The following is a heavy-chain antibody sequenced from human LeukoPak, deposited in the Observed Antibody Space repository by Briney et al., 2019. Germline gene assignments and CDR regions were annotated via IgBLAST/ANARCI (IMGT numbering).Heavy chain of an antibody. CDR3: ARASYSGSYRPRGPLDY. D-gene: IGHD1-26*01. Sequence: SETLSLTCAVSGGSISSSNWWSWVRQPPGKGLEWTGEIYHSGSTNYNPSLKSRVTISVDKSKNQFSLKLSSVTAADTAVYYCARASYSGSYRPRGPLDYWGQGTLVTVSS. CDR1: GGSISSSNW. V-gene: IGHV4-4*02. J-gene: IGHJ4*02. CDR2: IYHSGST.